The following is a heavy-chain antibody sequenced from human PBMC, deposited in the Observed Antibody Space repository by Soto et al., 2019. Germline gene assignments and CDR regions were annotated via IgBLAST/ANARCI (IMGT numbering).Heavy chain of an antibody. CDR1: GFTFDDYG. Sequence: PGGSLRLSCAASGFTFDDYGMSWVRQAPGEGLEWVSGINWNGGSTGYADSVKGRFTISRDNAKNSLYLQMNSLRAEDTALYHCARGFRRSSGWFFDYWGQGTLVTVSS. V-gene: IGHV3-20*01. CDR2: INWNGGST. CDR3: ARGFRRSSGWFFDY. J-gene: IGHJ4*02. D-gene: IGHD6-19*01.